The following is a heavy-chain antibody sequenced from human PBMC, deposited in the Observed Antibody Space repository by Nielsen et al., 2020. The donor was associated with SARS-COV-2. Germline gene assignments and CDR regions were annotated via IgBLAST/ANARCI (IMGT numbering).Heavy chain of an antibody. J-gene: IGHJ6*02. CDR2: IKQDGSEK. V-gene: IGHV3-7*01. CDR1: GFTFSSYW. Sequence: GESLKISCAASGFTFSSYWMTWVRQAPGKGLEWVANIKQDGSEKYYVDSVRGRFTISRDNAKNSLYLQMNSLRAEDTAMYYCATGTFYFYYGMDVWGQGTTVTVSS. D-gene: IGHD3-16*01. CDR3: ATGTFYFYYGMDV.